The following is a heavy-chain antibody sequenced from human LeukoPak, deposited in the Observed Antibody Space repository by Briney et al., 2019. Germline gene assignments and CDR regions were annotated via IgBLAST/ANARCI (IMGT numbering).Heavy chain of an antibody. J-gene: IGHJ5*02. V-gene: IGHV4-34*01. Sequence: PSETVPHLRCLWWVLQWLLLELDPPAPREGAGVIGEINHSGSTNYNPSLKSRVTISVDTSKNQFSLKLSSVTAADTAVYYCARVASAAAGKGRWFDPWGQGTLVTVSS. CDR2: INHSGST. CDR1: WVLQWLL. D-gene: IGHD6-13*01. CDR3: ARVASAAAGKGRWFDP.